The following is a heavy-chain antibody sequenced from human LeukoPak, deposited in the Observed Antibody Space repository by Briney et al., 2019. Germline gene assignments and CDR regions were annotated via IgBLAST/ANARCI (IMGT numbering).Heavy chain of an antibody. CDR1: GGSMTSYY. CDR3: ARDRAESDAFDI. V-gene: IGHV4-4*07. J-gene: IGHJ3*02. Sequence: SETLSLTCTVSGGSMTSYYWSWIRQPAGKGLEWIGRTYTSGSTKYNPSLKSRVTMSVDTSKNQFSLKLTSVTAADTAVYYCARDRAESDAFDIWGQGTRVTVSS. CDR2: TYTSGST.